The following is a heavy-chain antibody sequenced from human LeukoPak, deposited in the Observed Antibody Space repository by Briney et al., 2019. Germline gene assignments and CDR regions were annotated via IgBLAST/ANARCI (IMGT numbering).Heavy chain of an antibody. J-gene: IGHJ5*02. D-gene: IGHD4-17*01. CDR1: GGSFSGYY. CDR3: ARGRPSEDYGDYGWFDP. V-gene: IGHV4-34*01. Sequence: PSETLSLTCAVYGGSFSGYYWSWICQPPGKGLEWIGEINHSGSTNYNPSLKSRVTISVDTSKNQFSLKLSSVTAADTAVYYCARGRPSEDYGDYGWFDPWGQGTLVTVSS. CDR2: INHSGST.